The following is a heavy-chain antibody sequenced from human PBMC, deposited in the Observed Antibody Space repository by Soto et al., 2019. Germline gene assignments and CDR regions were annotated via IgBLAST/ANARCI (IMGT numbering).Heavy chain of an antibody. D-gene: IGHD2-2*01. CDR3: ARGEVVPAAMPDYYYYMDV. CDR2: INPNSGGT. Sequence: QVQLVQSGAEVKKPGASVKVSCKASGYTFTGYYIHWVRQAPGQGLEWMGWINPNSGGTNSAQKFQGWVTMTRDTSIGTAYMELSRLRSDDTTIYYCARGEVVPAAMPDYYYYMDVWGKGTTVTVSS. J-gene: IGHJ6*03. V-gene: IGHV1-2*04. CDR1: GYTFTGYY.